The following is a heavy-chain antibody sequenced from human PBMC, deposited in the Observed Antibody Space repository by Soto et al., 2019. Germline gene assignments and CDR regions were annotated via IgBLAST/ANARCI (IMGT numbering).Heavy chain of an antibody. D-gene: IGHD3-16*01. CDR2: INQDGGQK. J-gene: IGHJ1*01. Sequence: LRLSCAASGIRFTSSWMSWVRQAPGKGLEWVAHINQDGGQKYYVDSAKGRFTISRDNAKTSLYLQMNSLRAEDTAVFYCVSWADAADEDYFHHWGQGTLVTVSS. V-gene: IGHV3-7*01. CDR1: GIRFTSSW. CDR3: VSWADAADEDYFHH.